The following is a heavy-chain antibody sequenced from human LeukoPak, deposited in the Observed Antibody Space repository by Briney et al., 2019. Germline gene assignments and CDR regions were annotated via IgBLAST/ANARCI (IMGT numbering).Heavy chain of an antibody. CDR2: ISSGSSYI. CDR3: ARRLKAATGDAFDI. CDR1: GFTFSAYW. D-gene: IGHD6-13*01. V-gene: IGHV3-21*01. J-gene: IGHJ3*02. Sequence: GGSLRLSCEASGFTFSAYWMHWVRQAPGKGLVWVSSISSGSSYIYYADSLKGRFTISRDNAKNSLYLQMNSLRVEDTAVYYCARRLKAATGDAFDIWGQGAMVTVSS.